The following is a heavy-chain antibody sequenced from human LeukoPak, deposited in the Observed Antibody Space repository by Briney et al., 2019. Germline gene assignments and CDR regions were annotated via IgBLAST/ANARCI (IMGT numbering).Heavy chain of an antibody. CDR2: INYSGST. D-gene: IGHD3-3*01. Sequence: SETLSLTCAVYGGSFSGYYWSWIRQPPGKGLEWIGEINYSGSTNYNPSLKSRVTISVDTSKNQFSLKLSSVTAADTAVYYCALYDFWSGYSTYWGQGTLVTVSS. CDR1: GGSFSGYY. V-gene: IGHV4-34*01. CDR3: ALYDFWSGYSTY. J-gene: IGHJ4*02.